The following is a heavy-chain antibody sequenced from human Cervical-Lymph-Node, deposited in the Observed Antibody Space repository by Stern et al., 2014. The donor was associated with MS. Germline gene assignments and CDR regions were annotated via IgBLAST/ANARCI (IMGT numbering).Heavy chain of an antibody. CDR3: ARANYDFWSGYPDFHYYGMDV. J-gene: IGHJ6*02. CDR1: GFTFRSYA. V-gene: IGHV3-30-3*01. D-gene: IGHD3-3*01. CDR2: ISYGGSNK. Sequence: VQLVESGGGVVQPGRSLRLSCAASGFTFRSYAMHWVRQAPGKGLEWVAVISYGGSNKYYADSVKGRFTISRNNSKNTLYLQMNSLRAEDTAVYYCARANYDFWSGYPDFHYYGMDVWGQGTTVTVSS.